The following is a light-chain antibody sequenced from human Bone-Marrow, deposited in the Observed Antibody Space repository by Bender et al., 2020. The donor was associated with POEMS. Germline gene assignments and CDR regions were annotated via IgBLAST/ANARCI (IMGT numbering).Light chain of an antibody. V-gene: IGLV3-25*03. CDR1: ALPKQY. CDR3: QSADSSGTFVV. CDR2: EDT. Sequence: SYELTQPPSVSVSPGQTARITCSGDALPKQYAYWYQQKPGQAPVLVMSEDTERPSGIPERFSGSSSGTTVTLTISGVQAEDEADYYCQSADSSGTFVVFGGGTKLTV. J-gene: IGLJ2*01.